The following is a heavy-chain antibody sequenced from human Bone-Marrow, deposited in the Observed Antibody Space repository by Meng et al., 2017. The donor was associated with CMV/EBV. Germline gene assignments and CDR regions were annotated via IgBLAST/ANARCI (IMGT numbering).Heavy chain of an antibody. Sequence: ASVKVSCKASGYTFTGYYMHWVRQAPGQGLEWMGWINPNSGGTNYAQKFQGRVTMTRDTSISTAYMELSSLRSEDTAVYYCARCIAAAGTLYYYYYGMDVWGQGTTVTVSS. J-gene: IGHJ6*02. CDR2: INPNSGGT. CDR1: GYTFTGYY. V-gene: IGHV1-2*02. D-gene: IGHD6-13*01. CDR3: ARCIAAAGTLYYYYYGMDV.